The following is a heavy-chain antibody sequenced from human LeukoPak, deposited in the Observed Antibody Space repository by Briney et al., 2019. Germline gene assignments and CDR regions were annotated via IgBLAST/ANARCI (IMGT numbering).Heavy chain of an antibody. Sequence: PGGALRLSCGAPGFTASNNYVTWVPQARAKGLGWVSAFHRGGSTYYADPVKGRFTISRDNSKNTLYLQMNSLRAEDTAVYYCARGGDGYNFRFSAFDIWGQGTMVTVSS. D-gene: IGHD5-24*01. CDR1: GFTASNNY. V-gene: IGHV3-53*01. J-gene: IGHJ3*02. CDR3: ARGGDGYNFRFSAFDI. CDR2: FHRGGST.